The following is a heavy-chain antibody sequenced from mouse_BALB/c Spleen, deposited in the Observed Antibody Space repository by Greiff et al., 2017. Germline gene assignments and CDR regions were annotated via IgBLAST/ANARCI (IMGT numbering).Heavy chain of an antibody. V-gene: IGHV5-6-3*01. J-gene: IGHJ4*01. D-gene: IGHD2-4*01. Sequence: EVKLVESGGGLVQPGGSLKLSCAASGFTFSSYGMSWVRQTPDKRLELVATINSNGGSTYYPDSVKGRFTISRDNAKNTLYLQMSSLKSEDTAMYYCARENDYDEAMDYWGQGTSVTVAS. CDR1: GFTFSSYG. CDR3: ARENDYDEAMDY. CDR2: INSNGGST.